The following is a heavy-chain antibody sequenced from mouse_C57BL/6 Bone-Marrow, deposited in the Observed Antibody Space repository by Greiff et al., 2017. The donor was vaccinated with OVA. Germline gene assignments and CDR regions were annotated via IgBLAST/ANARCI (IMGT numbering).Heavy chain of an antibody. D-gene: IGHD2-10*02. CDR3: AYGPIFAY. CDR1: GYTFTSYG. CDR2: IYPRSGNT. J-gene: IGHJ3*01. Sequence: QVQLQQSGAELARPGASVKLSCKASGYTFTSYGISWVKQRTGQGLEWIGEIYPRSGNTYYTEKFKGKATLTADKSSSTAYMELRSLTSEDSAVYFCAYGPIFAYGGQGTLVTVSA. V-gene: IGHV1-81*01.